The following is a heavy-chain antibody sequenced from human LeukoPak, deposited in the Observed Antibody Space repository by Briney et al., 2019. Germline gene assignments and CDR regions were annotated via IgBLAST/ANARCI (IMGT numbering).Heavy chain of an antibody. J-gene: IGHJ4*02. V-gene: IGHV3-7*05. CDR3: ARGESWAFDY. Sequence: PGGSLRLSCAASGFTFSRYWMSWVRQAPGKGLEWVANIKQDGSEEYYVDSVKGRFTVSRDNAKNSLYLQMSSLRAEDTAVYYGARGESWAFDYWGQGTLVTVSS. CDR2: IKQDGSEE. D-gene: IGHD1-26*01. CDR1: GFTFSRYW.